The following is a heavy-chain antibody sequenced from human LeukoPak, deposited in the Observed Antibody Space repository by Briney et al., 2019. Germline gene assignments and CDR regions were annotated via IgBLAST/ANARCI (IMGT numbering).Heavy chain of an antibody. CDR3: TTLFGDYHNYYYYYYMDV. D-gene: IGHD4-17*01. V-gene: IGHV3-15*01. Sequence: PGGSLRLSCAASGFTFSNAWMSWVRQAPGKGLEWVGRIKSKTDGGTTDYAAPVKGRFTISRDDSKNTLYLQMNSLKTEDTAVYYCTTLFGDYHNYYYYYYMDVWGKGTTVTVSS. J-gene: IGHJ6*03. CDR1: GFTFSNAW. CDR2: IKSKTDGGTT.